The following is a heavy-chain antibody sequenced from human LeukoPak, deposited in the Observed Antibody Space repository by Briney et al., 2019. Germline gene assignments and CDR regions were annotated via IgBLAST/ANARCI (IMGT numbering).Heavy chain of an antibody. CDR1: GFTLSRYG. D-gene: IGHD2-15*01. V-gene: IGHV3-30*02. CDR3: AIAVVLY. J-gene: IGHJ4*02. Sequence: GGSLRLSCEASGFTLSRYGMHWVRQAPGKGLEWVAFIGYDGNNKFYADSVKGRFTISRDNSKNTAFLQMNGLGPEDTAVYYCAIAVVLYWGQGTLVTVSS. CDR2: IGYDGNNK.